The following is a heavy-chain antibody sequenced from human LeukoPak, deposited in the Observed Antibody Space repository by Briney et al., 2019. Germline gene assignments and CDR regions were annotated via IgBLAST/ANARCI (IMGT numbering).Heavy chain of an antibody. CDR3: ARPRRNNWNYGDFDY. Sequence: PGGSLRLPCAPSGFIFSSYWMSWVRQAPGKGLEWVANINQDGSEKYYVDSVKGRFAISRDNAKNSLYLQMNSLRAEDTAMYYCARPRRNNWNYGDFDYWGQGTLVTVSS. CDR2: INQDGSEK. D-gene: IGHD1-7*01. V-gene: IGHV3-7*01. J-gene: IGHJ4*02. CDR1: GFIFSSYW.